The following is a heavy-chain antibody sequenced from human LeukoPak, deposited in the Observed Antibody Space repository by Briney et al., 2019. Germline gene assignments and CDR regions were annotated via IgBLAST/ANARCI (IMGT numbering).Heavy chain of an antibody. CDR1: GYTFTGYY. CDR3: AREMRPIYCSSTSCYSAPRYWFDP. D-gene: IGHD2-2*01. V-gene: IGHV1-2*02. J-gene: IGHJ5*02. Sequence: ASVKVSCKASGYTFTGYYMHWVRQAPGQGLEWMGWINPNSGGTNYAQKFQGRVAMTRDTSISTAYMELSRLRSDDTAVYYCAREMRPIYCSSTSCYSAPRYWFDPWGQGTLVTVSS. CDR2: INPNSGGT.